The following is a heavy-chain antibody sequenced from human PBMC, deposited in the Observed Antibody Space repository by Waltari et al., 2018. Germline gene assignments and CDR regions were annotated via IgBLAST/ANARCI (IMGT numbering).Heavy chain of an antibody. D-gene: IGHD4-4*01. CDR1: EYTFTGYY. V-gene: IGHV1-2*06. J-gene: IGHJ4*02. CDR2: INPNSGGT. Sequence: QVKLVQSGAEVKKPGSSVKVSCKASEYTFTGYYMHWVRQAPGQGLEWMGRINPNSGGTNYAQKFQGRVTMTRDTSISTAYMELSRLRSDDTAVYYCARDPGGNSPFDYWGQGTLVTVSS. CDR3: ARDPGGNSPFDY.